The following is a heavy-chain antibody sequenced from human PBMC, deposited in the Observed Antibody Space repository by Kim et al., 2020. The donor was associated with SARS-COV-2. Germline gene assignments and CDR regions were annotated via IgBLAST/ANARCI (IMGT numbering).Heavy chain of an antibody. CDR2: IYTSGST. D-gene: IGHD2-15*01. Sequence: SETLSLTCTVSGGSISSGSYYWSWIRQPAGKGLEWIGRIYTSGSTNYNPSLKSRVTISVDTSKNQFSLKLSSVTAADTAVYYCSVVVAATGVDYWGQGTLVTVSS. CDR1: GGSISSGSYY. V-gene: IGHV4-61*02. J-gene: IGHJ4*02. CDR3: SVVVAATGVDY.